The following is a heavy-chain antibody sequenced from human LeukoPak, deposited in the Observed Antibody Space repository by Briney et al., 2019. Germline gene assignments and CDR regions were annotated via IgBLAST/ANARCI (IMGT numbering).Heavy chain of an antibody. V-gene: IGHV1-69*05. D-gene: IGHD2-2*01. CDR2: IIPISGTA. CDR3: ARVDCSSTSCPIDY. J-gene: IGHJ4*02. CDR1: GGTFSSYA. Sequence: SVKVSCKASGGTFSSYAINWVRQAPGQGLEWMGGIIPISGTANYAQKFQGRVTITTDESTSTAYMELSSLRSEDTAVYYCARVDCSSTSCPIDYWGQGTLVTVSS.